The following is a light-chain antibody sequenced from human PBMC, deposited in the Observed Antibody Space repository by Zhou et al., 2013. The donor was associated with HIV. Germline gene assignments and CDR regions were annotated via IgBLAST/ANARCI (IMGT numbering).Light chain of an antibody. J-gene: IGKJ4*01. V-gene: IGKV3-11*01. CDR1: QSISSY. CDR2: DAS. CDR3: QQRSDWPPLT. Sequence: EIVLTQSPATLSLSPGERATLSCRASQSISSYLAWYQQKPGQAPRLLIYDASNRATGIPARFSGSGSATDFTLTINSLEPEDFAVYYCQQRSDWPPLTFGGGTKVE.